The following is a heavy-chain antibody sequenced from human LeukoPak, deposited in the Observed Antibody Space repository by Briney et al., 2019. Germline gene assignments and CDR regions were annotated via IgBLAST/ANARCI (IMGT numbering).Heavy chain of an antibody. Sequence: GGSLRLSCAASGFTFSSSGMSWVRQTADKGLEWVSSIHASGGRAYYADSVKGRFTVSRDNSKNTLYLQMNSLRVEDTAIYYCAKDLRNGDNYGFLDYWGQGTQVTVSP. CDR2: IHASGGRA. J-gene: IGHJ4*02. CDR3: AKDLRNGDNYGFLDY. D-gene: IGHD4/OR15-4a*01. CDR1: GFTFSSSG. V-gene: IGHV3-23*01.